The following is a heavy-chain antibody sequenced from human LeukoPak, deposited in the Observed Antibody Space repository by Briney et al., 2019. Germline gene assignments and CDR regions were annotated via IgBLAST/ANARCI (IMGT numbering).Heavy chain of an antibody. Sequence: GGSLRLSCAASGFTFSSYGMHWVRQAPGKGLEWVAVIWYDGSNKYYADSVKGRFTISRDNSKNTLYLQMNSLRAEDTVVYYCAREDSSETTALDYWGQGTLVTVSS. D-gene: IGHD4-11*01. CDR1: GFTFSSYG. CDR3: AREDSSETTALDY. CDR2: IWYDGSNK. J-gene: IGHJ4*02. V-gene: IGHV3-33*01.